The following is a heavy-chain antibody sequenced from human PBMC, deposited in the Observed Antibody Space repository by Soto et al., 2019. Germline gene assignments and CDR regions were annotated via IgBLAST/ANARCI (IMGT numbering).Heavy chain of an antibody. CDR2: IIPIFGTA. Sequence: GASVKVSCKVSGGTFSSYAISWVRQAPGQGLEWMGGIIPIFGTANYAQKFQGRVTITADESTSTAYMELSSLRSEDTAVYYCARGPEGGYDFWSGYYGSHFDYWGQGTLVTVSS. D-gene: IGHD3-3*01. CDR1: GGTFSSYA. J-gene: IGHJ4*02. CDR3: ARGPEGGYDFWSGYYGSHFDY. V-gene: IGHV1-69*13.